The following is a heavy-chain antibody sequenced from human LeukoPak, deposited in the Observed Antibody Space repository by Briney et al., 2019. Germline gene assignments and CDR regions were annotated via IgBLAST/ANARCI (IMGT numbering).Heavy chain of an antibody. CDR3: ARSQLAAFDI. V-gene: IGHV3-7*01. D-gene: IGHD5-24*01. CDR1: GFTLSSYW. Sequence: GGSLRLSCAASGFTLSSYWMGWVRQAPGKGLEWVANIKQDGSEKYYVDSVKGRFTISRDNAKNSLYLQMNGLRAEDTAVYYCARSQLAAFDIWGQGTMVTVSS. J-gene: IGHJ3*02. CDR2: IKQDGSEK.